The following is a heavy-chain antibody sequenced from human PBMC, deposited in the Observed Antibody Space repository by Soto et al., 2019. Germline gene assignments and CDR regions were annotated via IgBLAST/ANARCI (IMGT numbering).Heavy chain of an antibody. J-gene: IGHJ6*02. Sequence: QVQLVQSGAEVKKPGASVKVSCKASGYTFTSYAMHWVRQAPGQRLEWMGWINAGNGNTKYSQKFQGRVTITRDTSASTAYTELSSLRSEDTAVYYCARLRTYNYYYGMDVWGQGTTVTVSS. D-gene: IGHD2-2*02. CDR2: INAGNGNT. CDR1: GYTFTSYA. V-gene: IGHV1-3*01. CDR3: ARLRTYNYYYGMDV.